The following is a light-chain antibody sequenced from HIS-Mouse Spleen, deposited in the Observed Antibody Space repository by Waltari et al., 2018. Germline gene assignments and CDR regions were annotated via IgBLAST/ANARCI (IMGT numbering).Light chain of an antibody. J-gene: IGLJ2*01. CDR2: EDS. CDR1: ALPTKY. Sequence: SYDLTQPPSVPVSPGQTARITCSGDALPTKYAYGYQQKSGQAPVLVIYEDSKRPSGIPERFSGSSSGTMATLTISGAQVEDEADYYCYSTDSSGNHRVFGGGTKLTVL. CDR3: YSTDSSGNHRV. V-gene: IGLV3-10*01.